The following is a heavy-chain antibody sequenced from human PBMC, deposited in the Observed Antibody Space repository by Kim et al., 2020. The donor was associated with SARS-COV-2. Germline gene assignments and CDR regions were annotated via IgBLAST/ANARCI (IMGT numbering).Heavy chain of an antibody. CDR3: AREVVVTAAYGFDI. CDR2: VNPGNGNT. Sequence: ASVKVSCKASGYIFTKNVLHWVRQASGQRLECMGWVNPGNGNTKYSQTFEDRVTFTKDTSATTAYMELSSLRSEDTAFYFCAREVVVTAAYGFDIWGQGT. CDR1: GYIFTKNV. D-gene: IGHD2-21*02. V-gene: IGHV1-3*01. J-gene: IGHJ3*02.